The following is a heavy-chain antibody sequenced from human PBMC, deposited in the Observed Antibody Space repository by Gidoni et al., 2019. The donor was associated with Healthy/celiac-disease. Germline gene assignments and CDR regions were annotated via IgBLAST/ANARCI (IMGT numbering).Heavy chain of an antibody. J-gene: IGHJ4*02. D-gene: IGHD3-3*01. CDR3: ARGPNYDFWSGYPETTN. Sequence: QVQLVQSGAEVKKPGASVTVSCKASGYTFTSYDINWVRQATGQGLEWMGWMNPNSGNTGYAQKFQGRVTMTRNTSISTAYMELSSLRSEDTAVYYCARGPNYDFWSGYPETTNWGQGTLVTVSS. CDR2: MNPNSGNT. V-gene: IGHV1-8*01. CDR1: GYTFTSYD.